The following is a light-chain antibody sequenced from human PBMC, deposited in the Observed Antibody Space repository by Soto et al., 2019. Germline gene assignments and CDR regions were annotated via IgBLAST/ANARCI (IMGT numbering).Light chain of an antibody. CDR1: SSDVGAYSH. J-gene: IGLJ1*01. V-gene: IGLV2-8*01. CDR2: EVT. Sequence: QSALTQPPSASGSPGQSVTISCTGTSSDVGAYSHVSWFQQHPGKAPKLMIYEVTKRPSGVPDRFSGSKSGNTASLTVSGLQAEDEADYYCSSYGGNNNYVFGTGTKVTVL. CDR3: SSYGGNNNYV.